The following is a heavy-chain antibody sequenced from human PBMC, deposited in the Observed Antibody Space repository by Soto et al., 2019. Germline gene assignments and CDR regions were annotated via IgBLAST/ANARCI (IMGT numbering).Heavy chain of an antibody. V-gene: IGHV4-59*01. CDR2: IYYSGST. CDR3: TRGYQGSGYTAFDI. CDR1: GGSISSYY. D-gene: IGHD3-22*01. Sequence: PSETLSLTCTVSGGSISSYYWSWIRQPPGKGLEYIGYIYYSGSTNSNPSLKSRVTISVDTSKNQFSLKLSSVTAADTAVYYCTRGYQGSGYTAFDIWGQGTMVTVSS. J-gene: IGHJ3*02.